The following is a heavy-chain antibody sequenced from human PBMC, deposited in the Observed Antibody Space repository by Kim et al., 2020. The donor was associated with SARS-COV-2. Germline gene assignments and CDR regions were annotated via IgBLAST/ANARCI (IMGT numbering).Heavy chain of an antibody. V-gene: IGHV4-39*01. D-gene: IGHD2-2*01. CDR3: ARLSPGPAAIGDY. CDR2: IYYSGST. Sequence: SETLSLTCTVSGGSISSSSYYWGWIRQPPGKGLEWIGSIYYSGSTYYNPSLKSRVTISVDTSKNQFSLKLSSVTAADTAVYYCARLSPGPAAIGDYWGQGTLVTVSA. J-gene: IGHJ4*02. CDR1: GGSISSSSYY.